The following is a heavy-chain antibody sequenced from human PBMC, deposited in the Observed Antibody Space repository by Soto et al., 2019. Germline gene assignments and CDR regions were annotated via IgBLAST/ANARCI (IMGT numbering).Heavy chain of an antibody. CDR3: ARVNKFDFWSGYPTLAGSFDI. D-gene: IGHD3-3*01. V-gene: IGHV4-31*03. J-gene: IGHJ3*02. Sequence: TSETLSLTCTVSGGSISSGGYYWSWIRQHPGKGLEWIGYIYYSGSTYYNPSLKSRVTISVDTSKNQFSLKLSSVTAADTAVYYCARVNKFDFWSGYPTLAGSFDIWGQGTMVTVSS. CDR1: GGSISSGGYY. CDR2: IYYSGST.